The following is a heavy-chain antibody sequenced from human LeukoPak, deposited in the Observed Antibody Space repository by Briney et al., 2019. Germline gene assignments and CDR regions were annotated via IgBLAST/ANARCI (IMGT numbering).Heavy chain of an antibody. CDR3: ARDQFRDYFRGADY. CDR1: GFTFSSYA. CDR2: ISGSGGST. V-gene: IGHV3-23*01. D-gene: IGHD3-16*01. Sequence: GGSLRLSCAASGFTFSSYAMSWVRQAPGKGLEWVSAISGSGGSTYYADSVKGRFTISRDNSKNTLYLQFNSLRVDDTAVYYCARDQFRDYFRGADYWGQGTLVTVSS. J-gene: IGHJ4*02.